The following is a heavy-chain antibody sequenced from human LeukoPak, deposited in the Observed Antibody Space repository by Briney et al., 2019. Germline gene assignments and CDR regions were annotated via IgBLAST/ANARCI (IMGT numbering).Heavy chain of an antibody. CDR2: IKHDGSEK. CDR1: GFTFSSYW. Sequence: GGSLRLSCAASGFTFSSYWMSWVRQAPGKGLEWVANIKHDGSEKYYVDSMKGRFTISWDNAKKSVYLQMNSLRAEDTAVYYCAKDPSSGWYTYYFDYWGQGTLVTVSS. CDR3: AKDPSSGWYTYYFDY. J-gene: IGHJ4*02. V-gene: IGHV3-7*03. D-gene: IGHD6-19*01.